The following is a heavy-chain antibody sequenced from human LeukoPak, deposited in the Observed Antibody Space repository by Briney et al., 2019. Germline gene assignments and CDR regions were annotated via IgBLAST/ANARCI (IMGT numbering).Heavy chain of an antibody. J-gene: IGHJ4*02. V-gene: IGHV3-9*01. D-gene: IGHD3-10*01. CDR2: INWDSNII. CDR3: AKGIAGVPLTSHYFHH. Sequence: GRSLRLSCAAAGFSFDDYAMHWVRQVPGKGLEWVSGINWDSNIIGYADSVKGRFTISRANAKNSLYLQMNSLGTEDTAFYYCAKGIAGVPLTSHYFHHWGQGTLVTVSS. CDR1: GFSFDDYA.